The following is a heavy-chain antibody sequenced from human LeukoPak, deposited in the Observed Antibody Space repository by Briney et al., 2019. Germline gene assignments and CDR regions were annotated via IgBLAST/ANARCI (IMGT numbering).Heavy chain of an antibody. V-gene: IGHV1-69*06. CDR3: ARHDWGSYRYTNYYYCMDV. CDR1: GYTFTSHY. D-gene: IGHD3-16*02. J-gene: IGHJ6*03. CDR2: IIPIFGTA. Sequence: GASVKVSCKASGYTFTSHYMHWVRQAPGQGLEWMGGIIPIFGTANYAQKFQGRVTITADKSTSTAYMELSSLRSEDTAVYYCARHDWGSYRYTNYYYCMDVWGKGTTVTVSS.